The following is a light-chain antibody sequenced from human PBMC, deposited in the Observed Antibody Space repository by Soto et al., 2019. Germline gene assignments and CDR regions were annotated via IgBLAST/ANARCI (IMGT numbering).Light chain of an antibody. J-gene: IGLJ3*02. Sequence: QSVSAYPGKTVTISCTGSSGSVASNYVQWYQQRPGSVPSTVIYEDNRRPSGVPERFSGSVDSSSNSASLTISGLRPEDEADYYCQSYDSANRWVFGGGTKLTVL. CDR3: QSYDSANRWV. V-gene: IGLV6-57*02. CDR2: EDN. CDR1: SGSVASNY.